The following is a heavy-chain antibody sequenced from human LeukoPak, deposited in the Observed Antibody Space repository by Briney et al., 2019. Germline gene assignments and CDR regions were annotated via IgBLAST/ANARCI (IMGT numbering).Heavy chain of an antibody. J-gene: IGHJ5*02. Sequence: PSETLSLTCAVYGGSFSGYYWSWIRQPPGKWLEWIGEISHSGSTNYNPSLKSRVTISVDTSKNQFSLKLTSVTAADTAVYYCARGNIILMVYATQKDTTNWFDPWGQGTLVTVSS. D-gene: IGHD2-8*01. V-gene: IGHV4-34*01. CDR1: GGSFSGYY. CDR2: ISHSGST. CDR3: ARGNIILMVYATQKDTTNWFDP.